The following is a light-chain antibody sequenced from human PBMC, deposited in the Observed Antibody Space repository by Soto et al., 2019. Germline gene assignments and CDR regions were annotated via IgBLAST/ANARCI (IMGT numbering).Light chain of an antibody. CDR3: HTYNSYSLHT. Sequence: DIPMTQSPSTLSASVGDRITITCRASQSVSRRLAWFQQKPGKAPKLLIYDASSLESGVPSRFSGRGSGTEFTLTISSLQSDDCATYYCHTYNSYSLHTFGQGTKLEIK. J-gene: IGKJ2*01. CDR2: DAS. V-gene: IGKV1-5*01. CDR1: QSVSRR.